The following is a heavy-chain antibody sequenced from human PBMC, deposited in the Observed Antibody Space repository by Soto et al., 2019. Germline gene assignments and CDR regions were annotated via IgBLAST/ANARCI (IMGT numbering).Heavy chain of an antibody. D-gene: IGHD2-2*01. CDR1: GFNFGDYT. CDR2: IRSKAYRGTT. CDR3: TRPLVPATTGTYFRH. J-gene: IGHJ1*01. Sequence: EVQLVESGGGLVKPGRSLRLSCTASGFNFGDYTMSWFRQAPGKGLEWVGFIRSKAYRGTTEYAASVRGRFTISRDDSNSIAYLQMTSLKTEDTAVYYCTRPLVPATTGTYFRHWGQGTLVTVSS. V-gene: IGHV3-49*05.